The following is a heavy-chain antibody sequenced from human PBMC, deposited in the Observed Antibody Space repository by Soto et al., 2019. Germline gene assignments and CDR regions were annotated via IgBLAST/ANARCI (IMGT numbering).Heavy chain of an antibody. CDR1: GHRLTELS. V-gene: IGHV1-24*01. CDR3: AAGGTRWLHSPFDY. J-gene: IGHJ4*02. Sequence: QVQVVQSGAEVKKPGASVKVSCKVSGHRLTELSMHWVRQAPGKGLEWMGGFDPEDGATIYAQKFQGRVTMTEDTSTDTAYMELSSLRSEDTAVYYCAAGGTRWLHSPFDYWGQGTPVTVSS. D-gene: IGHD5-12*01. CDR2: FDPEDGAT.